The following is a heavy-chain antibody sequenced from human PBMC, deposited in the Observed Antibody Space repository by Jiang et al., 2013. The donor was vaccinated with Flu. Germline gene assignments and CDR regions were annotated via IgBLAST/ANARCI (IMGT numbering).Heavy chain of an antibody. CDR2: ISAYDGST. CDR3: TRDRRYYDGSAYSEDDAFDI. J-gene: IGHJ3*02. Sequence: KPGASVMVSCKASGYTFTSYAISWVRQAPGQGLEWMGWISAYDGSTNLAQKFQGRVSMTTDTSTSTAYMELTSLRSDDTAVYYCTRDRRYYDGSAYSEDDAFDIWGHGTMVTVSS. CDR1: GYTFTSYA. D-gene: IGHD3-22*01. V-gene: IGHV1-18*01.